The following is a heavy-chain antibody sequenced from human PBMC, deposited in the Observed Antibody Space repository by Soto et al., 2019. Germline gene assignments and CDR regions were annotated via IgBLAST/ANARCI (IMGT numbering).Heavy chain of an antibody. Sequence: SETLSLTCTVSGGSIGTYYWSWIRQPPGKGLERIGYIYYSGNTNYNPSLKSRLSMSVDTSKNDFSLTLRSVTAADTAVYSCARQSLRRPFGRLILVALDSWGLGSLVTVSS. CDR2: IYYSGNT. CDR3: ARQSLRRPFGRLILVALDS. CDR1: GGSIGTYY. V-gene: IGHV4-59*08. J-gene: IGHJ5*02. D-gene: IGHD3-16*02.